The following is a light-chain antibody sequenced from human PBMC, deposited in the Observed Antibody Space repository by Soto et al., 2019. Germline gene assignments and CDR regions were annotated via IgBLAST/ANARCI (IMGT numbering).Light chain of an antibody. V-gene: IGKV3-11*01. Sequence: EIVLTQSPATLSLSPGERATLSCRASQIVGDYLGWYQQKPGQAPRLLIYDASQRATGVPARFSASGSGTDFTLTISSLEPEDFAIYYCQQREDWPRAFGGGTKVDI. CDR3: QQREDWPRA. CDR1: QIVGDY. CDR2: DAS. J-gene: IGKJ4*01.